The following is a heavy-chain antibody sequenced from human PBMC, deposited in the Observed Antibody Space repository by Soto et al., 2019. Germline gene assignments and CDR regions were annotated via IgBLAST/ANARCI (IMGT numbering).Heavy chain of an antibody. CDR2: IYYSGTT. CDR1: GGSISSGGYY. J-gene: IGHJ4*02. Sequence: QVQLQESGPGLVKPSQTLSLTCTVSGGSISSGGYYWTWIRQHPGKGLEWIGYIYYSGTTYYNPSLKSRXXISXXXXXXXXXXXXXXXXXXXXXXXXXXXXXXXWGQGTLVT. V-gene: IGHV4-31*03. CDR3: XXXXXXX.